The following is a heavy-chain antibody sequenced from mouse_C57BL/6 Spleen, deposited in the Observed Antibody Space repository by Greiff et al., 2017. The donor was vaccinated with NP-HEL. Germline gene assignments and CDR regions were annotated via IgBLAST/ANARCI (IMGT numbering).Heavy chain of an antibody. Sequence: VQLQQSGAELVKPGASVKISCKASGYAFSSYWMNWVKQRPGKGLEWIGQIYPGDGDTNYNGKFKGKAKLTADKSSSTAYMQLSRLTSEESAVYFCARSDSSSRDYYAMDYWGQGTSVTVSS. CDR3: ARSDSSSRDYYAMDY. D-gene: IGHD1-1*01. CDR2: IYPGDGDT. CDR1: GYAFSSYW. J-gene: IGHJ4*01. V-gene: IGHV1-80*01.